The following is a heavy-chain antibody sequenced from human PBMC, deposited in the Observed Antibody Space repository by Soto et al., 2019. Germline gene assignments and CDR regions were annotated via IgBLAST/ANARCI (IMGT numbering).Heavy chain of an antibody. J-gene: IGHJ4*02. CDR3: ARGREYCSGGSCYLRY. CDR2: IIPIFGTA. D-gene: IGHD2-15*01. Sequence: QVQLVQSGAEVKKPGSSVKVSCKASGGTFSSYAISWVRQAPGQGLEWMGGIIPIFGTANYAQKLQGRVTMTTDTSTSTAYMELRSLRSDDTAVYYCARGREYCSGGSCYLRYWGQGTLVTVSS. V-gene: IGHV1-69*06. CDR1: GGTFSSYA.